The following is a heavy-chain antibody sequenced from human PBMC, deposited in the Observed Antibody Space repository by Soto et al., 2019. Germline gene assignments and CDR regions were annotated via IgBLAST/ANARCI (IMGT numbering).Heavy chain of an antibody. CDR2: ISGSGGST. CDR3: AKSLYYDFWSGYYYY. Sequence: GGSLRLSCAASGFTFSSYAMSWVRQAPGKGLEWVSAISGSGGSTYYADSVKGRFTISRDNSKNTLYLQMNSLRAEDTAVYYCAKSLYYDFWSGYYYYWGQGTLVTVSS. V-gene: IGHV3-23*01. D-gene: IGHD3-3*01. CDR1: GFTFSSYA. J-gene: IGHJ4*02.